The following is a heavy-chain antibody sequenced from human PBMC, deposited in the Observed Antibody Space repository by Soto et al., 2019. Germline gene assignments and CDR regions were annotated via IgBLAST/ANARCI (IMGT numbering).Heavy chain of an antibody. CDR3: ALVGSSSWYGFVNY. D-gene: IGHD6-13*01. Sequence: GESLKISCKGSGYRFSDYWIGWVRQMPGKGLEWMGIIYPGDSDTRYSPSFQGQVTISADKSISTAYLQWSSLKASDTAVYYCALVGSSSWYGFVNYWGQGTLVTVSS. CDR2: IYPGDSDT. CDR1: GYRFSDYW. V-gene: IGHV5-51*01. J-gene: IGHJ4*02.